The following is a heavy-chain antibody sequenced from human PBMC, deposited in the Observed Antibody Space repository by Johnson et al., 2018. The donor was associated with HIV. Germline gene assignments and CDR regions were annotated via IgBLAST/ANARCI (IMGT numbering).Heavy chain of an antibody. D-gene: IGHD3-10*01. V-gene: IGHV3-30*03. J-gene: IGHJ3*02. CDR1: GFTVSSDY. CDR2: ISSDGRNK. CDR3: AREGGGTVVLGDEGAFDI. Sequence: VQLVESGGGWVQPGGSLRLSCAASGFTVSSDYMSWVRQAPGKGLEWVAVISSDGRNKYYADSVKGRFTISRDNSKNTLFLQMNSLRAEDTSVYYCAREGGGTVVLGDEGAFDIWGQGTMVTVSS.